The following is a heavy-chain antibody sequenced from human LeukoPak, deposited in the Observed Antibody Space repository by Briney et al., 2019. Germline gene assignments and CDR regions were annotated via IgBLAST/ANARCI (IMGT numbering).Heavy chain of an antibody. CDR1: GYSFTSYW. D-gene: IGHD3-22*01. CDR2: IYPGDSDT. J-gene: IGHJ3*02. Sequence: GESLKISGKGSGYSFTSYWSGWVRQMPGKGLEWMTIIYPGDSDTRYRPSFQGQVTISADKSISTAYLQWSSLKASDTAMYYCARPNDPDSIGDAFDIWGQGTMVTVSS. V-gene: IGHV5-51*01. CDR3: ARPNDPDSIGDAFDI.